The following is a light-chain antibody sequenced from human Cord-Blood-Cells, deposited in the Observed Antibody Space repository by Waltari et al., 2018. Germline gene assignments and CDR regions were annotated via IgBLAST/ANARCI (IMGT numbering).Light chain of an antibody. V-gene: IGLV2-23*02. J-gene: IGLJ2*01. Sequence: QSALTQPASVSGSPGQSITISCTGTSRDVGSYTLVSWYQQHPGKAPKLMIYEVSKRPSGVSNRFSGSKSGNTASLTISGLQAEDEADYYCCSYAGSSTHVVFGGGTKLTVL. CDR1: SRDVGSYTL. CDR2: EVS. CDR3: CSYAGSSTHVV.